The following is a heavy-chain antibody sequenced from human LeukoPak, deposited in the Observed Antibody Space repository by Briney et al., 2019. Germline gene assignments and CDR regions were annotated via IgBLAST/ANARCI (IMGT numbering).Heavy chain of an antibody. Sequence: SETLSLTCAVYGGSFSGYYWSWIRQPPGKGLEWIGEINHSGSTNHNPSLKSRVTLSVDTSKNQFSLKLSSVTAADTAVYYCARGRILRFLERLPDAFDIWGQGTMVTVSS. CDR3: ARGRILRFLERLPDAFDI. V-gene: IGHV4-34*01. CDR1: GGSFSGYY. D-gene: IGHD3-3*01. J-gene: IGHJ3*02. CDR2: INHSGST.